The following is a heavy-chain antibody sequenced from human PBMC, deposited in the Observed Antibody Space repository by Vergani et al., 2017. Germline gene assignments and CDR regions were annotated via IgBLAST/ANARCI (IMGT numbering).Heavy chain of an antibody. CDR2: ISERSNDI. D-gene: IGHD3-22*01. Sequence: EVQLQESGGGLVKPGGSLRVSCAASGFSFSTYSINWVRQAPGKGLEWVSSISERSNDIYYADSLKGRFTISRDNSKNSVYLQMNSLRAEDTAIYYCARKKYYDSIVYYQVEQFDYWGQGTLVTVSS. CDR3: ARKKYYDSIVYYQVEQFDY. CDR1: GFSFSTYS. J-gene: IGHJ4*02. V-gene: IGHV3-21*06.